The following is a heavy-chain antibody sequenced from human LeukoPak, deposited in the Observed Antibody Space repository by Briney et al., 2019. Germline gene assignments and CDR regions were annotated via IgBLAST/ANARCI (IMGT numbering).Heavy chain of an antibody. Sequence: GASVKVSCKASGYTFTGYYMHWVRQAPGQGLEWMGRINPNSGGTNYAQKFQGRVTMTRDTSISTAYMELSRLRSDDTAVYYCARDLRPPGRIAWNFDYWGQGTLVTVSS. J-gene: IGHJ4*02. CDR2: INPNSGGT. CDR3: ARDLRPPGRIAWNFDY. D-gene: IGHD2-15*01. V-gene: IGHV1-2*06. CDR1: GYTFTGYY.